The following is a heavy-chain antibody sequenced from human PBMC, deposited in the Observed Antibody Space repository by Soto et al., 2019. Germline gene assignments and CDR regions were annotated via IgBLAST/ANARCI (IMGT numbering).Heavy chain of an antibody. CDR2: LSGSGGST. J-gene: IGHJ5*01. CDR3: AKGPDGSGYYHNWFDS. V-gene: IGHV3-23*01. D-gene: IGHD3-22*01. Sequence: GGSLRLSCAASGFTFSTYHMHWVRQAPDKGLEWVSGLSGSGGSTYYADSVKGRFSISRDNSKNTLYLQMNSLRAEDTAVYYCAKGPDGSGYYHNWFDSWGQGTLVTVSS. CDR1: GFTFSTYH.